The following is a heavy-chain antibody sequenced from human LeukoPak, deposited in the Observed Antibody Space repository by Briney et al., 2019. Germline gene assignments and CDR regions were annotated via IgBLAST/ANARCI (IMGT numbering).Heavy chain of an antibody. J-gene: IGHJ4*02. Sequence: ASVKVSCKASGYTFTGYYMHWVRQAPGQGLEWMGWISGYNGDTNYAQEFQGRVTMTTDTSTSTAYMELRSLRSDDTAVYYCAREGQLLYPDYWGQGTLVTVSS. CDR2: ISGYNGDT. CDR3: AREGQLLYPDY. D-gene: IGHD2-2*02. CDR1: GYTFTGYY. V-gene: IGHV1-18*04.